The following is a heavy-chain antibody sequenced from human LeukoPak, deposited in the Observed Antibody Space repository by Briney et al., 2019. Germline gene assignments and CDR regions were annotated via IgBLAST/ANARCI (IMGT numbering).Heavy chain of an antibody. D-gene: IGHD6-13*01. V-gene: IGHV1-3*01. CDR1: GYTFTSYA. J-gene: IGHJ1*01. Sequence: ASVKVSCKASGYTFTSYAMHWVRQAPGQRLEWMGWINAGNGNTKYSQKFQGRVTITRDTSASTAYMELSSLRSEDTAVYYCATGYSSSWYQYFQHWGQGTLVTVSS. CDR2: INAGNGNT. CDR3: ATGYSSSWYQYFQH.